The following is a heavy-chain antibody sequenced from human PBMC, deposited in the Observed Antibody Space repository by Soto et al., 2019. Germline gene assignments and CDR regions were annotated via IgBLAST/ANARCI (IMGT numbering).Heavy chain of an antibody. CDR3: ERDDATTAPSIFDY. Sequence: EVQLLESGGGSVQPGGSLRLSCAASGFTFSRFAMSWVRQAPEKGLEWVTGISGSGRSTFYADSVKGRFTISRDNYKKNLYLKMNSLTEEDTAVYYCERDDATTAPSIFDYWGQGALVTVSS. D-gene: IGHD2-21*02. CDR2: ISGSGRST. J-gene: IGHJ4*02. CDR1: GFTFSRFA. V-gene: IGHV3-23*01.